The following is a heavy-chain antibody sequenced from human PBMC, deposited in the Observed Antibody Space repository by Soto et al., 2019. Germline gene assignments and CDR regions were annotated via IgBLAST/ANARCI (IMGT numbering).Heavy chain of an antibody. V-gene: IGHV3-23*01. CDR2: ISGGGSI. D-gene: IGHD3-22*01. Sequence: EVQLLESGGRLIQPGGSLRLACAASGFSFKDYAMSWVRQAPGKGLEWVSVISGGGSIYYSDSVKGRFTVSRDTSKNILYLQMDSLRAEDSALYYCARDSSRKIVVVLAGVFDVWGQGKMVTVSS. CDR3: ARDSSRKIVVVLAGVFDV. J-gene: IGHJ3*01. CDR1: GFSFKDYA.